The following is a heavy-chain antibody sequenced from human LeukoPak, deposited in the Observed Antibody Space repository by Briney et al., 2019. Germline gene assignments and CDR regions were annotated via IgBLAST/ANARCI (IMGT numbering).Heavy chain of an antibody. J-gene: IGHJ4*02. Sequence: SETLSLTCTVSGGSISNSSYYWGWIRQPPGKGLEWIGSVYYSGSTYYNPSLKSRVTISVDTSKNQFSLKLSSVTAADPAVYSRARAGLETYYGKSYFDYWGQGTLVTVSS. CDR3: ARAGLETYYGKSYFDY. V-gene: IGHV4-39*01. D-gene: IGHD3-10*01. CDR1: GGSISNSSYY. CDR2: VYYSGST.